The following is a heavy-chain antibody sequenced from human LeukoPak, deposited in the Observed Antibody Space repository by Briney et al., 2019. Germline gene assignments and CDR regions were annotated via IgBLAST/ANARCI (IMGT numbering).Heavy chain of an antibody. D-gene: IGHD2/OR15-2a*01. V-gene: IGHV3-30*18. CDR2: ISYDGSNK. J-gene: IGHJ4*02. Sequence: GGSLRLSCAASGFTFSGHAMNWVRQAPGKGLEWVAVISYDGSNKYCADSVKGRFTISRDNSKNTLYLQMNSLRAEDTAVYYCAKGPTFSNFDYWGQGTLVTVSS. CDR1: GFTFSGHA. CDR3: AKGPTFSNFDY.